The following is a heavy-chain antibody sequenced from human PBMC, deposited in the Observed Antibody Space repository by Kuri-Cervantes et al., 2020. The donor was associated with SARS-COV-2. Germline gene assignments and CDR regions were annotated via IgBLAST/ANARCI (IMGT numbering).Heavy chain of an antibody. J-gene: IGHJ6*03. CDR2: IYNTGTT. Sequence: SETLSLTCAVYGGSFSGDYWSWNRQLAGKGLEWIGHIYNTGTTNYNPSLKTRVSISVDKSKNQFSLKLSSVTAADTAVYYCARDPSDYGSGSNYYMDVWGKGTTVTVSS. CDR3: ARDPSDYGSGSNYYMDV. V-gene: IGHV4-4*07. CDR1: GGSFSGDY. D-gene: IGHD3-10*01.